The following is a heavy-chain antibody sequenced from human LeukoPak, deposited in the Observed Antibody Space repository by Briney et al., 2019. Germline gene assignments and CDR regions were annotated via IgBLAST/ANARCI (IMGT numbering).Heavy chain of an antibody. J-gene: IGHJ4*02. CDR2: IKQDGSER. CDR3: ARDPTRDGYNPDY. Sequence: GGSLRLSCVVSGVTFSSHWMSWVRQAPGKGLEWVANIKQDGSERYYVDSVKGRFTISRDNAKNTLYLQMNSLRAEDTAVYYCARDPTRDGYNPDYWGQGTLVTVSS. D-gene: IGHD5-24*01. V-gene: IGHV3-7*01. CDR1: GVTFSSHW.